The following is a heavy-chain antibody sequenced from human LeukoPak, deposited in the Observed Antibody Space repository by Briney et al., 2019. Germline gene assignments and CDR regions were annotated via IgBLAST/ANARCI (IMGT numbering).Heavy chain of an antibody. V-gene: IGHV4-61*01. J-gene: IGHJ4*02. CDR3: ARDSRGYYDSSGYFDH. Sequence: PSGTLSLTCTVSGDSVSSDSYYWSWIRQPPGKGLEWIGYIYYSGTTKQNPSLKSRVTLSVDTSKNQLYLKLNSVTAADTAVYYCARDSRGYYDSSGYFDHWGQGTLVTVSS. CDR1: GDSVSSDSYY. D-gene: IGHD3-22*01. CDR2: IYYSGTT.